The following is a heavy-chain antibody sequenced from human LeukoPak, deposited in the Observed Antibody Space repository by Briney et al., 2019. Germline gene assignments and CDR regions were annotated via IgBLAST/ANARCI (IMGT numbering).Heavy chain of an antibody. CDR3: ARVNCSSTSCRSKFLDY. Sequence: ASVKVSCKASGYTFTNYDINWVRQATGQGLEWMGWMNPNSANTGYAQKFQGRVTMTRNTSISTAYMELSSLRSEDTAVYCCARVNCSSTSCRSKFLDYWGQGTLVTVSS. V-gene: IGHV1-8*01. D-gene: IGHD2-2*01. CDR2: MNPNSANT. J-gene: IGHJ4*02. CDR1: GYTFTNYD.